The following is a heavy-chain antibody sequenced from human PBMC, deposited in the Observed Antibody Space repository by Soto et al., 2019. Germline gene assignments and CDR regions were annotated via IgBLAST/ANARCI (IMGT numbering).Heavy chain of an antibody. V-gene: IGHV3-23*01. CDR1: GFTFTSYA. J-gene: IGHJ6*02. Sequence: EVQLLESGGDLVQPGGSLRLACAASGFTFTSYAMSWVRQAPGKGLEWVSGISGSGGSAHYADSVKGRFTVSRDKSKNTLYLQMNSLRAEDTAVYYCAKGRGFCSGGSFYSLQIYHYYGLDVWGQGTTVTVSS. CDR2: ISGSGGSA. D-gene: IGHD2-15*01. CDR3: AKGRGFCSGGSFYSLQIYHYYGLDV.